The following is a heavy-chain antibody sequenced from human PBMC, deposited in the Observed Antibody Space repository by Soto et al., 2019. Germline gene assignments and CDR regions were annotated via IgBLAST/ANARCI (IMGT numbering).Heavy chain of an antibody. CDR1: GYSFTSYW. V-gene: IGHV5-10-1*01. J-gene: IGHJ5*02. CDR2: IDPSDSYT. D-gene: IGHD6-13*01. CDR3: ARRHSSSSAFDP. Sequence: GASLKISCKGSGYSFTSYWISWVRQMTGKGLEWMGRIDPSDSYTNYSPSFQGHVTISADKSISTAYLQWSSLKASDTAMYYCARRHSSSSAFDPWGQGTLVTVSS.